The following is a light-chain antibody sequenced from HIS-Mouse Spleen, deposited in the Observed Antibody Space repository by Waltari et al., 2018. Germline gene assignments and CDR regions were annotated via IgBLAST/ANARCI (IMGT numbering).Light chain of an antibody. CDR2: EDS. CDR3: YSTDSSGNHRV. Sequence: SYELTQPPPASVSPAQTARITCSGDALPRKYASWYQQKSGQAPVLVIYEDSKRPSGIPERFSGSSSGTMATLTISGAQVEDEADYYCYSTDSSGNHRVFGGGTKLTVL. V-gene: IGLV3-10*01. J-gene: IGLJ2*01. CDR1: ALPRKY.